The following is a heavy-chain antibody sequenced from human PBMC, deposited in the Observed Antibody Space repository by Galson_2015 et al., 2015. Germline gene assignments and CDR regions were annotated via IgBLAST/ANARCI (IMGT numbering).Heavy chain of an antibody. Sequence: SVKVSCKASGYTFTSYAMHWVRQAPGQRLEWMGWINAGNGNTKYSQKFQGRVTIIRDTSASTAYMELSSLRSEDTAVYYCARVGDWNYGSGSLDYWGQGTLVTVSS. V-gene: IGHV1-3*01. J-gene: IGHJ4*02. D-gene: IGHD3-10*01. CDR3: ARVGDWNYGSGSLDY. CDR2: INAGNGNT. CDR1: GYTFTSYA.